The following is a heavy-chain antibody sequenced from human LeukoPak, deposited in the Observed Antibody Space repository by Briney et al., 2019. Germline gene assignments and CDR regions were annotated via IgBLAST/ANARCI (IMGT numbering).Heavy chain of an antibody. D-gene: IGHD1-26*01. J-gene: IGHJ6*02. CDR3: ARDKSGYGMDV. Sequence: GGSLRLSCAAAGFTFINYCMHWVRQAPGKGLEWVAVISNDGTNTYYEDPVKGRFTISRDDSKNMLYLQMSSLTVEDTAVFYCARDKSGYGMDVWGQGTTVTVSS. CDR2: ISNDGTNT. CDR1: GFTFINYC. V-gene: IGHV3-30*03.